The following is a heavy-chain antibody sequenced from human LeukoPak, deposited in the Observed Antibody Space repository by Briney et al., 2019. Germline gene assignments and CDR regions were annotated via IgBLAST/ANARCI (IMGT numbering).Heavy chain of an antibody. Sequence: SETLSLTCTVSGVALSADYWSWIRQPPGRGLEWIGYIYYSGSTNYNPSLKSRVTISVDTSKSQFSLKLSPATRGSPAVYYCARGATRYYYYYYMDVWGKGTTVTVSS. CDR2: IYYSGST. CDR3: ARGATRYYYYYYMDV. CDR1: GVALSADY. J-gene: IGHJ6*03. V-gene: IGHV4-59*01. D-gene: IGHD5-24*01.